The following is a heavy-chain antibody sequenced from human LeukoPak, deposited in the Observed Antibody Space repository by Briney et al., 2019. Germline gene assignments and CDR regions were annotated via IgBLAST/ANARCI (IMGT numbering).Heavy chain of an antibody. V-gene: IGHV5-51*01. Sequence: GESLKISCKGSGYSFTSYWIGWVRQVPGKGLEWMGIIYPGDSDTRYSPSFQGQVTISADKSISTAYLQWSSLKASDTAMYYCARGGDIAAAGTRETDYWGQGTLVTVSS. CDR3: ARGGDIAAAGTRETDY. CDR2: IYPGDSDT. J-gene: IGHJ4*02. D-gene: IGHD6-13*01. CDR1: GYSFTSYW.